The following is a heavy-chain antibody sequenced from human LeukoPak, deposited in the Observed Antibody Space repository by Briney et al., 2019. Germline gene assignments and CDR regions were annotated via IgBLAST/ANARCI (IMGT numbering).Heavy chain of an antibody. D-gene: IGHD2/OR15-2a*01. CDR1: GFTFSNCG. J-gene: IGHJ3*02. CDR3: AKDLRSTTYSYGAFDI. CDR2: IGGDGNT. Sequence: GGSLRLSCAASGFTFSNCGMSWVRQAPGKGLEWVSVIGGDGNTFYADSVKGRFTISRDNSKNTLFLQMNSLRAEDTAVYYCAKDLRSTTYSYGAFDIWGQGTVVTVSS. V-gene: IGHV3-23*01.